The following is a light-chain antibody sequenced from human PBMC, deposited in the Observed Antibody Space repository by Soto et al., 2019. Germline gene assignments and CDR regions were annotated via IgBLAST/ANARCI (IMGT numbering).Light chain of an antibody. Sequence: LTQPPSASGSPGQSVTISCTGTSSDVGGYNYVSWYQQHPGKAPKVMIYEVNERPSGVPDRFSGSKSGNTASLTVSGLQAEDEADYYCCSYAGSNNYVFGTGTKVTVL. CDR2: EVN. CDR3: CSYAGSNNYV. J-gene: IGLJ1*01. CDR1: SSDVGGYNY. V-gene: IGLV2-8*01.